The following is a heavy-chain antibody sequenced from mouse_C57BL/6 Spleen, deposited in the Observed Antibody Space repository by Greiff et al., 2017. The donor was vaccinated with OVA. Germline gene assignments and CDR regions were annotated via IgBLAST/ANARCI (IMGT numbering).Heavy chain of an antibody. D-gene: IGHD2-13*01. Sequence: VQLQQSGAELVRPGASVKLSWTASGFNIKDYYMHWVKQRPEQGLEWIGWIDPENGDTEYASKFQGKTTITADTSSNTAYLQLSSLTSEDTAVYYCTTGDYYDAMDYWGQGTSVTVSS. CDR2: IDPENGDT. CDR1: GFNIKDYY. J-gene: IGHJ4*01. CDR3: TTGDYYDAMDY. V-gene: IGHV14-4*01.